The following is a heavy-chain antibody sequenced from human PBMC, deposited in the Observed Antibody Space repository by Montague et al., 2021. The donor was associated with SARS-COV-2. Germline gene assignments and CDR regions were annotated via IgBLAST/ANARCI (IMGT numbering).Heavy chain of an antibody. Sequence: SETLSLTCTVSGGSISSSSYYWGWIRQPPGKGLEWIGSIYYSGSTYYNPSLKSRVTISVDTSKNQFSLKLSSVTAADTAVYYCAGRGVHYSSSWYSYWFDPWGQGTLVTVSS. V-gene: IGHV4-39*01. CDR3: AGRGVHYSSSWYSYWFDP. CDR2: IYYSGST. D-gene: IGHD6-13*01. CDR1: GGSISSSSYY. J-gene: IGHJ5*02.